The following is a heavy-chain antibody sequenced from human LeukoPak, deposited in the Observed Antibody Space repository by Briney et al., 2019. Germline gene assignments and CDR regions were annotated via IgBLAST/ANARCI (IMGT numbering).Heavy chain of an antibody. D-gene: IGHD6-13*01. Sequence: SVKVSCKASGGAFSSYAISWVRQAPGQGLEWMGGIIPIFGTANYAQRFQGRVTITADKSTSTAYMELSSLRSEDTAVYYCASCRGSSWYEFDYWGQGTLVTVSS. J-gene: IGHJ4*02. CDR2: IIPIFGTA. CDR3: ASCRGSSWYEFDY. V-gene: IGHV1-69*06. CDR1: GGAFSSYA.